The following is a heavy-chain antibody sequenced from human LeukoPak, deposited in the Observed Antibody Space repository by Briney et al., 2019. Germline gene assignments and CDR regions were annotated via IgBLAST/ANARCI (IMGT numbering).Heavy chain of an antibody. V-gene: IGHV4-34*01. D-gene: IGHD4-17*01. J-gene: IGHJ4*02. CDR3: ARGEDGTGDYRPTYFDS. Sequence: SETLSLTCAVYGGSFSDYFWNWIRQTPGKGLEWIGEINHGGGTRYNPSLKSRATISVDTSKKQFSLNLTSVTAADTAVYYCARGEDGTGDYRPTYFDSWGQGTLVTVSS. CDR2: INHGGGT. CDR1: GGSFSDYF.